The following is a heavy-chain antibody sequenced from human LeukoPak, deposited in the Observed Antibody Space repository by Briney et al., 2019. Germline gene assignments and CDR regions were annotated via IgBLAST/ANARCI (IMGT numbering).Heavy chain of an antibody. CDR2: IHYSGGT. CDR1: GGSISSSSYY. D-gene: IGHD3-22*01. J-gene: IGHJ5*02. Sequence: PSETLSLTCSVSGGSISSSSYYWGWIRQPPGKGLEWIGFIHYSGGTYYNPSLKSRVTIAVDTSKNHFSLKLSSVTAADTAVYYCARGFYYYDTSVYYNGRNWFDPWGQGTLVTVSS. CDR3: ARGFYYYDTSVYYNGRNWFDP. V-gene: IGHV4-39*02.